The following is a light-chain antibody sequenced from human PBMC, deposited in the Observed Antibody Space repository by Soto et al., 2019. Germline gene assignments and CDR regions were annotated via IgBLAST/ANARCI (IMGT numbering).Light chain of an antibody. V-gene: IGKV3-20*01. J-gene: IGKJ1*01. CDR2: GAS. Sequence: EIVLTQSPGTLSLSPGERATLSFRASQSVSNNYLAWYQPKPGQAPRLLIYGASNRATGIPDRFSGSGSGTDFNLTISRLEPEDFAVYYCQQYGSSGTFGQGTKV. CDR3: QQYGSSGT. CDR1: QSVSNNY.